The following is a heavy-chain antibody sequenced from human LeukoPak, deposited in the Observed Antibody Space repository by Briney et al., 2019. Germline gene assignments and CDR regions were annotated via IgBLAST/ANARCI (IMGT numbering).Heavy chain of an antibody. CDR1: GFTFSASA. CDR3: TREYSSGWPFDF. D-gene: IGHD6-19*01. Sequence: GGSLRLSCAASGFTFSASAVHWVRRASGKGLEWVGRIRIKADTYATSYAASVKGRFTISRDDSKNTAFLQLNSLKTEDTAVYYCTREYSSGWPFDFWGQGTLVSVSS. CDR2: IRIKADTYAT. V-gene: IGHV3-73*01. J-gene: IGHJ4*02.